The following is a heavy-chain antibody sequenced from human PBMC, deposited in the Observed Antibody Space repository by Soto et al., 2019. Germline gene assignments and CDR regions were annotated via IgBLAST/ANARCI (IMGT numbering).Heavy chain of an antibody. CDR1: GYTFTSCG. D-gene: IGHD3-22*01. CDR2: ISAYNGNT. J-gene: IGHJ3*02. Sequence: SVKGSLKASGYTFTSCGISWVRQAPVQGLEWMGWISAYNGNTNYAQKLQGRVTMTTDTSTSTAYMELRSLRSDDTAVYYCARDYDYYDSSGYYPDAFDIWGQGTMVTV. V-gene: IGHV1-18*04. CDR3: ARDYDYYDSSGYYPDAFDI.